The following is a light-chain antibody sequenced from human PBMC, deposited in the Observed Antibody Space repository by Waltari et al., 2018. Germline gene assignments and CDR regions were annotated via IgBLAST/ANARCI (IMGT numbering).Light chain of an antibody. CDR2: GAS. J-gene: IGKJ1*01. V-gene: IGKV3-15*01. Sequence: EIVMTQSPATLSVSPGERATLSCRASQSVSSNLAWYQQKPGQAPRLLIYGASTRATGIPARFSGSGSGTEFTLTISSMQSEDFAVYYCQQYNIGVFGQGTKVEIK. CDR1: QSVSSN. CDR3: QQYNIGV.